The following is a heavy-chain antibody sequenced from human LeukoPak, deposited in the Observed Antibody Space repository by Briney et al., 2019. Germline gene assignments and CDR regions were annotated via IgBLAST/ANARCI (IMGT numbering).Heavy chain of an antibody. CDR3: ARAHTNRNWFDP. Sequence: ASVTVSCKASGYTFTDNYIHWVRQAPGQGLEWMGRIDPYSGGTSYAQKFQGRVTMTRDTSINTAYMELRGLASDDTAVYYCARAHTNRNWFDPWGQGTLVTVSS. J-gene: IGHJ5*02. CDR1: GYTFTDNY. D-gene: IGHD1-14*01. CDR2: IDPYSGGT. V-gene: IGHV1-2*06.